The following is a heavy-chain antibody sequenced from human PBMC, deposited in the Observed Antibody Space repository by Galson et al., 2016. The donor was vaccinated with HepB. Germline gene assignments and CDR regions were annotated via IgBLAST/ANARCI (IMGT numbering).Heavy chain of an antibody. CDR2: ISAYNGNT. CDR1: GYTFTTYG. CDR3: ARVIRNFDSWSTYYYYMDV. J-gene: IGHJ6*03. D-gene: IGHD3-3*01. Sequence: SVKVSCKASGYTFTTYGISWVRQAPGQGLEWVGWISAYNGNTNHAQKLQGRVTMTTDTSTSTAYMELRSLRSDDTAVYYCARVIRNFDSWSTYYYYMDVWGKGTTVTVSS. V-gene: IGHV1-18*04.